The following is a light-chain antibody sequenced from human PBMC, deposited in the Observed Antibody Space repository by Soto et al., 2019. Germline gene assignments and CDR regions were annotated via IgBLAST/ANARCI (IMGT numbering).Light chain of an antibody. Sequence: QSVLTQRPSGSGAPGQRVTISCTGSSSNIGAGYDVHWYQQLPGTAPKLLIYGNSNRPSGVPDRFSGSKSGTSASLAITGLQAEDEADYYCQSYDSSLSGYVFGTGTKVTVL. CDR1: SSNIGAGYD. CDR3: QSYDSSLSGYV. V-gene: IGLV1-40*01. J-gene: IGLJ1*01. CDR2: GNS.